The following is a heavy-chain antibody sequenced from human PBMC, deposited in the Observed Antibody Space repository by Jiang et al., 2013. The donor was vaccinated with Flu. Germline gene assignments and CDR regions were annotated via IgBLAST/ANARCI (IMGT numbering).Heavy chain of an antibody. J-gene: IGHJ5*02. D-gene: IGHD1-26*01. V-gene: IGHV1-46*01. CDR3: ARDNSDSLTSWWFDP. Sequence: SGAEVKKPGASVEISCKASGYTFTRHWVHWVRQAPGQGLEWMGIINPSGGTTSYAQKFQGRVTMTRDTSTSTVYMYLRSLRSEDTAVYYCARDNSDSLTSWWFDPWGQGTLVTVSS. CDR1: GYTFTRHW. CDR2: INPSGGTT.